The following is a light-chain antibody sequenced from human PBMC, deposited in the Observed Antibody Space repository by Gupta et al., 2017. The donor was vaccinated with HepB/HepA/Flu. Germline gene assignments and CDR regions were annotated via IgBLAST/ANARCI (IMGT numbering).Light chain of an antibody. CDR1: KSNIGNNA. V-gene: IGLV1-44*01. CDR3: AAWDGSLIGWV. Sequence: QSVLPQPPSSSATPGQRFTISCSGGKSNIGNNAVNWFQQVPGTAPKLLIYRNDQRPSGVPDRFSGSKSGTSASLAISRLQSEDEADYYCAAWDGSLIGWVFGGGTKLTVL. CDR2: RND. J-gene: IGLJ3*02.